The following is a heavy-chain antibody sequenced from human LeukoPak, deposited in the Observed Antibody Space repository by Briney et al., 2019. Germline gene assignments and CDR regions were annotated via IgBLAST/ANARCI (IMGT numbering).Heavy chain of an antibody. J-gene: IGHJ3*01. D-gene: IGHD3-10*01. V-gene: IGHV3-21*01. Sequence: KAGGSLRLSCAASGFNFSTYSMNWVRQAPGKGREWVSSIDFTSTYIVYADSVRGRFALSRNNAKKSLYLQMNSLRVDDTAVYYCAKDASRVRGVIRDAFDFWGQGTLVTVSS. CDR3: AKDASRVRGVIRDAFDF. CDR2: IDFTSTYI. CDR1: GFNFSTYS.